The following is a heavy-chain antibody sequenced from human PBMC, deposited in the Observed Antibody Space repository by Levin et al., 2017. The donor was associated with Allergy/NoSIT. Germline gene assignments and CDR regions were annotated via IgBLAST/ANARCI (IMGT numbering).Heavy chain of an antibody. Sequence: GESLKISCAASGFTFSSYSMNWVRQAPGKGLEWVSSISSSSSYIYYADSVKGRFTISRDNAKNSLYLQMNSLRAEDTAVYYCARGGVVVPAIKGRWSSWFDPWGQGTLVTVSS. J-gene: IGHJ5*02. CDR1: GFTFSSYS. D-gene: IGHD2-2*01. V-gene: IGHV3-21*01. CDR3: ARGGVVVPAIKGRWSSWFDP. CDR2: ISSSSSYI.